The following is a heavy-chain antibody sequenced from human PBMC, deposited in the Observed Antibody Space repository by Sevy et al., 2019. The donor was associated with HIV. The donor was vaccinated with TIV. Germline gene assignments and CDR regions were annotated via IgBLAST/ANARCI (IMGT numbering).Heavy chain of an antibody. CDR2: LSFGCGGI. Sequence: GGSLRLSCAASGFTFSKYSMSWVRQPPGKGLEWVSTLSFGCGGISYADSVKGRFTISRDNSKSSVYLQMNNLRPEDTAVYYCAREGCTKPHDYWGQGTLVTVSS. J-gene: IGHJ4*02. V-gene: IGHV3-23*01. D-gene: IGHD2-8*01. CDR1: GFTFSKYS. CDR3: AREGCTKPHDY.